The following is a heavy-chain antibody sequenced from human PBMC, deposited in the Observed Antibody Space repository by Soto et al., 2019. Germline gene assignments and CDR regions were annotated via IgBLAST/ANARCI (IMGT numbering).Heavy chain of an antibody. CDR1: GYSFTSYW. Sequence: GESLKISCKGSGYSFTSYWIGWVRQMPGKGLEWMGIIYPGDSDTRYSPSFQGQVTISADKSISTAYLQWSSLKASDTAMYYCARHTGGGYYYYGMDVWGQGTTVTVSS. J-gene: IGHJ6*02. CDR3: ARHTGGGYYYYGMDV. D-gene: IGHD3-16*01. V-gene: IGHV5-51*01. CDR2: IYPGDSDT.